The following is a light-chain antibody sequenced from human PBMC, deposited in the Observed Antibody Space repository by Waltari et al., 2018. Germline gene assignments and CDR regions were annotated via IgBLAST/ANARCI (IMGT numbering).Light chain of an antibody. CDR2: LGS. V-gene: IGKV2-28*01. Sequence: DIVMTQSPLSLPVTPGEPAFISCRSSQSLLHSNGYNYLDWYLQKPGQSPQLLIYLGSNRASGVPDRFSGSGSGTDFTLKINRVEAEDVGVYYCMQALQTPWTFGQGTKVEIK. CDR1: QSLLHSNGYNY. J-gene: IGKJ1*01. CDR3: MQALQTPWT.